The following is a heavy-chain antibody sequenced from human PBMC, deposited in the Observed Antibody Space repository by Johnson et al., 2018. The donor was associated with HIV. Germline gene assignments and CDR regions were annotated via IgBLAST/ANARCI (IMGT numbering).Heavy chain of an antibody. CDR2: IYTGGST. Sequence: EVQVVESGGGLIQPGGSLRLSCAASGFTVSNNYMSWVRQAPGKGLEWVSVIYTGGSTYYADSVKGRFTISRDNSENTLYLQMNSLRAEDTAVYYCAKDSGVATLVTGAFDIWGQGTMVTVSS. CDR1: GFTVSNNY. D-gene: IGHD4-23*01. CDR3: AKDSGVATLVTGAFDI. J-gene: IGHJ3*02. V-gene: IGHV3-66*03.